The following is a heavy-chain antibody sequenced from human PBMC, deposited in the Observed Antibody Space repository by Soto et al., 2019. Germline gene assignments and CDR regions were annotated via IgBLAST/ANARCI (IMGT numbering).Heavy chain of an antibody. Sequence: GESLKISCKGSGYSFTSYWISWVRQMPGKGLEWMGRIDPSDSYTRYSPSFQGQVTISADKSISTAYLQWSSLKASDTAMYYCARLKRDGYNYSPLYYWGQGTLVTVSS. CDR3: ARLKRDGYNYSPLYY. CDR1: GYSFTSYW. D-gene: IGHD5-12*01. CDR2: IDPSDSYT. J-gene: IGHJ4*02. V-gene: IGHV5-10-1*04.